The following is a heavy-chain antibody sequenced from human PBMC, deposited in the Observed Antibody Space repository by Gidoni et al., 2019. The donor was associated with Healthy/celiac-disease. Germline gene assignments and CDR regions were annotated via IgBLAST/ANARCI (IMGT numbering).Heavy chain of an antibody. J-gene: IGHJ6*02. CDR2: IVVGSGNT. CDR3: AAASYGERYYYYGMDV. Sequence: QMQLVQSGPEVKKPGTSVKVSCKASGFTFTSSAVQWVRQARGQRLEWIGWIVVGSGNTNYAQKFQERVTITRDMSTSTAYMELSSLRSEDTAVYYCAAASYGERYYYYGMDVWGQGTTVTVSS. V-gene: IGHV1-58*01. D-gene: IGHD5-18*01. CDR1: GFTFTSSA.